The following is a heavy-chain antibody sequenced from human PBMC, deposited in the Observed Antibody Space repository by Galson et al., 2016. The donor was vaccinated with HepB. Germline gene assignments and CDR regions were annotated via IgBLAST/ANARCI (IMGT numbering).Heavy chain of an antibody. D-gene: IGHD2-15*01. CDR3: ARGGQLGYCSGGTCYDYYYAMDV. CDR2: INPSGGRT. CDR1: GYTFTNYY. Sequence: SVKVSCKASGYTFTNYYMHWVRQAPGQGLEWMGIINPSGGRTTYAQTFQGRVTMTRDTSTSTVYMELSSLRSEDTAVYYCARGGQLGYCSGGTCYDYYYAMDVWGQGTTVTVSS. V-gene: IGHV1-46*01. J-gene: IGHJ6*02.